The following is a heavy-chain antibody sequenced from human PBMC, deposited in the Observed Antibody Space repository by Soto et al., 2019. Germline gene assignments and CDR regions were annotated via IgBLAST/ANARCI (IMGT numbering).Heavy chain of an antibody. CDR1: GGAFSSYA. D-gene: IGHD3-10*01. J-gene: IGHJ6*02. CDR2: IIPIFGTA. CDR3: ARGDRGGSGSPASYYYSGLDV. V-gene: IGHV1-69*13. Sequence: SVKVSCKASGGAFSSYAISWVRQAPGQGLEWMGGIIPIFGTANYAQKFQGRVTITADESTSTAYMELSSLRSEDTALYYCARGDRGGSGSPASYYYSGLDVWGQGTTVTVSS.